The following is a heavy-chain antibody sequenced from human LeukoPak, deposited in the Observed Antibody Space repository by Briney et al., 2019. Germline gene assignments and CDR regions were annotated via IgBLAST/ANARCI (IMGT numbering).Heavy chain of an antibody. V-gene: IGHV3-23*01. CDR1: GFTYSSNA. J-gene: IGHJ4*02. Sequence: QPGGSLRLSCAASGFTYSSNAMSWVRQAPGKGLEWVSAISASGGSTYYADSVKGRFTISRDNSKNTLYLQMNSLRADDTALYYCAPYGNYVMGYFDYWGQGALVTVSS. CDR2: ISASGGST. CDR3: APYGNYVMGYFDY. D-gene: IGHD4-11*01.